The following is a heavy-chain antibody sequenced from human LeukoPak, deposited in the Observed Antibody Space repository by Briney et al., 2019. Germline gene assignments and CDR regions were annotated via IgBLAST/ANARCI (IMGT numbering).Heavy chain of an antibody. CDR3: ASAGYSSSWYQGGDDY. Sequence: GGSLRLSCAASGFTFSNAWMSWVRQAPGKGLEWVGRIKSKTDGGTTDYAAPVKGRFTISRDDSKNTLYLQMNSLRAEDTAVYYCASAGYSSSWYQGGDDYWGQGTLVTASS. D-gene: IGHD6-13*01. CDR1: GFTFSNAW. CDR2: IKSKTDGGTT. V-gene: IGHV3-15*01. J-gene: IGHJ4*02.